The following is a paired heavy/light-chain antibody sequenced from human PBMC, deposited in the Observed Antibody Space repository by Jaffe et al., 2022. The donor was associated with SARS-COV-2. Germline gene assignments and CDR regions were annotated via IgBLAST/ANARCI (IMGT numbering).Light chain of an antibody. V-gene: IGLV2-23*01. J-gene: IGLJ3*02. CDR3: CSYASSPV. CDR2: EAN. Sequence: QSALSQPASVSGSRGQSITISCTGSSSNVGNYNLVSWYQQHPGRAPKLLIFEANRRPSGVSSRFSGSKSGNTASLTISGLRAEDEADYYCCSYASSPVFGGGTKLAVL. CDR1: SSNVGNYNL.
Heavy chain of an antibody. D-gene: IGHD2-15*01. CDR1: GYTFSAYA. CDR2: IYTNTGSP. CDR3: ARTVDFDY. V-gene: IGHV7-4-1*02. J-gene: IGHJ4*02. Sequence: QVQLVQSGSELRKPGASVKISCKASGYTFSAYAINWVRQAPGQGLEWMGWIYTNTGSPTYAPGFTGRFVFSVDTSVSTTYLQINSLQPDDTAVYFCARTVDFDYWGQGTQVTVSS.